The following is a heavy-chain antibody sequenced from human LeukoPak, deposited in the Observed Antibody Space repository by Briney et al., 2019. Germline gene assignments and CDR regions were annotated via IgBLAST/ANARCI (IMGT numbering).Heavy chain of an antibody. CDR2: ISGSGAST. J-gene: IGHJ4*02. D-gene: IGHD1-26*01. V-gene: IGHV3-23*01. CDR3: AKDVGKWESLHFFDY. CDR1: GFTFREFA. Sequence: PGGSLRLSCTSSGFTFREFAVSWFRQAPGKGLEWISGISGSGASTYYADSVKGRFTISRGDSRNTLYLQMNSLRGDDTAVYYCAKDVGKWESLHFFDYWGQGTLVTVSS.